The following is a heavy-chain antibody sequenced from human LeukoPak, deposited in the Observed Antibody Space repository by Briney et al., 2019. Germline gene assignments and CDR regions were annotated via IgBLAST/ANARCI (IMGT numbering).Heavy chain of an antibody. CDR1: GFTFSSYW. CDR3: ARMTTHDAFDI. CDR2: IKQDGSEK. D-gene: IGHD4-17*01. V-gene: IGHV3-7*03. Sequence: GGSLRLSCAASGFTFSSYWMSWVRQAPGKGLEWVANIKQDGSEKYYVDSVKGRFTISRDNAKDSLYLQMNSLRAEDTAVYYCARMTTHDAFDIWGQGTMVTVSS. J-gene: IGHJ3*02.